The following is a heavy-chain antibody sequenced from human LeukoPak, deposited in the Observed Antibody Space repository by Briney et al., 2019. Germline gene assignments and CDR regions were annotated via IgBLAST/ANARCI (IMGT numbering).Heavy chain of an antibody. Sequence: PSETLSLTRTVSGGSISSYYWSWIRQPPGKGLEWIGYIYYSGSTNYNPSLKSRVTISVDTSKNQFSLKLSSVTAADTAVYYCARRRDYGGKGYYFDYWGQGTLVTVSS. D-gene: IGHD4-23*01. J-gene: IGHJ4*02. V-gene: IGHV4-59*01. CDR3: ARRRDYGGKGYYFDY. CDR2: IYYSGST. CDR1: GGSISSYY.